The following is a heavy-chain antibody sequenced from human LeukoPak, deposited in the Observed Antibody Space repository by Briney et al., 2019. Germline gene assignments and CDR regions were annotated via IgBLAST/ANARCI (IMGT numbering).Heavy chain of an antibody. J-gene: IGHJ4*02. CDR1: GGSFSGYY. CDR3: ALRSSWYVSFDY. CDR2: INHSGST. Sequence: PSETLSLTCAVYGGSFSGYYWSWIRQPPGKGLEWIGEINHSGSTNYNPSLKSRVTISVDTSKNQFSLKLSSVTAADTAVYYYALRSSWYVSFDYWGQGTLVTVSS. V-gene: IGHV4-34*01. D-gene: IGHD6-13*01.